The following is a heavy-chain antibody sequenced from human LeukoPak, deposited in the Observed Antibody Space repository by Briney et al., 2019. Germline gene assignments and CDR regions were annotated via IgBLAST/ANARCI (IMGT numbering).Heavy chain of an antibody. Sequence: SETLSLTCTVSGGSISSSSYYWGWIRQPPGKGLEWIGSIYYSGSTYYNPSLKSRVTISVDTSKNQFSLKLSSVTAADTAVYYCARERRRGVDYWGQGTLVTVSS. CDR1: GGSISSSSYY. D-gene: IGHD3-10*01. V-gene: IGHV4-39*07. CDR3: ARERRRGVDY. CDR2: IYYSGST. J-gene: IGHJ4*02.